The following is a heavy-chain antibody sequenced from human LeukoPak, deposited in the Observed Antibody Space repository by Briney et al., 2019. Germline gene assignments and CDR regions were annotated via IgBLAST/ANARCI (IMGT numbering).Heavy chain of an antibody. V-gene: IGHV3-21*01. CDR3: ARDRVPSGSYSYYYNGMDV. D-gene: IGHD3-10*01. Sequence: PGGSLRLSCAASGFTFSSYSMNWVRQAPGKGLEWVSSISSSSSYIYYADSVKGRFTISRDNAKNSLYLQMNSLRAEDTAVYYCARDRVPSGSYSYYYNGMDVWGKGTTVTVSS. CDR2: ISSSSSYI. J-gene: IGHJ6*04. CDR1: GFTFSSYS.